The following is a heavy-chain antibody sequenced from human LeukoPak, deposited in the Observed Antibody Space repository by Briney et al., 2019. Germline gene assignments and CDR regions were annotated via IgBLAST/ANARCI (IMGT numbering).Heavy chain of an antibody. J-gene: IGHJ5*02. D-gene: IGHD6-13*01. CDR3: AREISSWYRTEGRFDP. V-gene: IGHV3-7*01. Sequence: GGSLRLSCAASGFTVSSNYMSWVRQAPGKGLEWVANIKQDGSEKYYVDSVRGRFTISRDNAKNSLYLQMNSLRAEDTAVYYCAREISSWYRTEGRFDPWGQGTLVTVSS. CDR2: IKQDGSEK. CDR1: GFTVSSNY.